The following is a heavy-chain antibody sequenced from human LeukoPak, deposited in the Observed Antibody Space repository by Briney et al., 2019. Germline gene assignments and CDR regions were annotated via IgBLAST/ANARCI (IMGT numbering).Heavy chain of an antibody. Sequence: TSETQSLTCTVSGGSISSYYWSWIRQPPGKGLEWIGYIYYSGSTNYNPSLKSRVTISVDTSKNQFSLKLSSVTAADTAVYYCARAGPMVRGVGYFDYWGQGTLVTVSS. CDR2: IYYSGST. J-gene: IGHJ4*02. CDR3: ARAGPMVRGVGYFDY. D-gene: IGHD3-10*01. CDR1: GGSISSYY. V-gene: IGHV4-59*01.